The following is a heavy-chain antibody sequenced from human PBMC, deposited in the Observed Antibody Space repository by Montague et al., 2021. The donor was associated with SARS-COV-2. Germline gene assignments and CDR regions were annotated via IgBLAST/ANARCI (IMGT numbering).Heavy chain of an antibody. J-gene: IGHJ4*02. V-gene: IGHV3-23*01. CDR1: GFTFGTYA. Sequence: SLRLSCAASGFTFGTYAMSWVRQAPGQGLVWVSAIGGSGVGSYYLDSVKGRFTTSRDNSKNTLYLRMDSLRVDDTAIYYCAKSVDSGGYNYERGADYWGQGTVVTVSS. D-gene: IGHD3-22*01. CDR3: AKSVDSGGYNYERGADY. CDR2: IGGSGVGS.